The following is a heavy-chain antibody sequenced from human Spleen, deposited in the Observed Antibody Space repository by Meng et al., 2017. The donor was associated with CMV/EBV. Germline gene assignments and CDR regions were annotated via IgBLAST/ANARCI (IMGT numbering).Heavy chain of an antibody. D-gene: IGHD1-1*01. CDR3: ASSVQLV. CDR2: INPYSGGT. J-gene: IGHJ4*02. Sequence: ASVKVSCKASGYSFTDYYVHWVRQAPGQGLEWMGWINPYSGGTNYAQKFQGRVTMTRDTSTRTVNMELSGLRSDDTAVYYCASSVQLVWGQGTLVTVSS. V-gene: IGHV1-2*02. CDR1: GYSFTDYY.